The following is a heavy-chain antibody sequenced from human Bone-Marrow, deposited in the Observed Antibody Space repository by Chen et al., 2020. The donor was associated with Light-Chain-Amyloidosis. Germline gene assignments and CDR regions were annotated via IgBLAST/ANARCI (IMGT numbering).Heavy chain of an antibody. J-gene: IGHJ4*02. CDR2: INYGGST. Sequence: QVQLQQWGAGLLKPSETLSLTCAVYGGSFSGYHWTWIRQAPGKGLEWIGEINYGGSTNYNPSLKSRLTISVDRSKNQFPLNLNSVTAADTAVYYCVRTSGTSGSQGLPDYWGQGTLVTVSS. V-gene: IGHV4-34*01. D-gene: IGHD1-26*01. CDR1: GGSFSGYH. CDR3: VRTSGTSGSQGLPDY.